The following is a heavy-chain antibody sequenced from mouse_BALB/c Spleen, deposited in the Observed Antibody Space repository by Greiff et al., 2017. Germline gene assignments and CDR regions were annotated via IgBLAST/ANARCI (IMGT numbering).Heavy chain of an antibody. CDR3: ARGWNDYDGAGFAY. D-gene: IGHD2-4*01. CDR1: GFTFSSYT. J-gene: IGHJ3*01. CDR2: ISNGGGST. Sequence: EVQLVEPGGGLVQPGGSLKLSCAASGFTFSSYTMSWVRQTPEKRLEWVAYISNGGGSTYYPDTVKGRFTIARDNAKNTRYLQISSLKSEDTAMYYFARGWNDYDGAGFAYWGQGTLVTVSA. V-gene: IGHV5-12-2*01.